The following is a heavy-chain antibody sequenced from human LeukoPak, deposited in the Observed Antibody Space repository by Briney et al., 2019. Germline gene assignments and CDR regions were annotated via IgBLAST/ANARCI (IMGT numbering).Heavy chain of an antibody. CDR2: ISYDGSNK. Sequence: HPGGSLRLSCAASGFTSSDYYMSWIRQAPGKGLEWVAVISYDGSNKYYADSVKGRFTISRDNSKNTLYLQMNSLRAEDTAVYYCAKDLSGVLGVYYYYGMDVWGQGTTVTVSS. CDR1: GFTSSDYY. CDR3: AKDLSGVLGVYYYYGMDV. J-gene: IGHJ6*02. V-gene: IGHV3-30*18. D-gene: IGHD3-16*01.